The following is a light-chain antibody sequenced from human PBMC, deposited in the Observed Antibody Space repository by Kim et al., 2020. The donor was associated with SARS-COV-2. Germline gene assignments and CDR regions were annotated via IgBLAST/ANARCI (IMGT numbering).Light chain of an antibody. CDR3: SSYTNSSYV. J-gene: IGLJ1*01. CDR1: SSDVVFYTS. CDR2: DVR. V-gene: IGLV2-14*03. Sequence: PVPSITISTTGSSSDVVFYTSVSWYQQPPGKAPKLVIYDVRNRPSGVSNRFSASMSGNTASLTISVLQAEDEADYYCSSYTNSSYVFGTGTKVTVL.